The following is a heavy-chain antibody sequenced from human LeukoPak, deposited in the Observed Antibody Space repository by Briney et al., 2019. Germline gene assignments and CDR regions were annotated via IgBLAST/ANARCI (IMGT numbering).Heavy chain of an antibody. CDR1: GFTFSSYS. CDR2: ISSSSSTI. V-gene: IGHV3-48*01. J-gene: IGHJ4*02. D-gene: IGHD5-18*01. CDR3: VDGGYSYGPYY. Sequence: PGGSLRLSCAASGFTFSSYSMSWVRQAPGKGLEWVSYISSSSSTIYYADSVKGRFTISRDNAKNSLYLQMNSLRAEDTAVYYCVDGGYSYGPYYWGQGTLVTVSS.